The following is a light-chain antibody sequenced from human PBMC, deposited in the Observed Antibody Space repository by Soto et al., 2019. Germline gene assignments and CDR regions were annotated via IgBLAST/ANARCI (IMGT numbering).Light chain of an antibody. CDR3: QQRSNWPPIT. J-gene: IGKJ5*01. V-gene: IGKV3D-20*02. CDR2: GAS. CDR1: QSVSSSY. Sequence: EIVLTQSPGPLSLSPGERATLSCRSSQSVSSSYLAWYQQKPGQAPRLLIYGASTRATGIPARFSGSGSGTDFTLTISSLEPEDFAVYYCQQRSNWPPITFGQGTRLEIK.